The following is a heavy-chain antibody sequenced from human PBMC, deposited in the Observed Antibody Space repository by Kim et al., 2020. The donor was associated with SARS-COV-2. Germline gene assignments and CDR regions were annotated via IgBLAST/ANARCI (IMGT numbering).Heavy chain of an antibody. V-gene: IGHV4-34*01. CDR3: ARSPGFYVFDD. CDR2: IAHRGIT. D-gene: IGHD2-2*01. CDR1: GGSLTSLF. Sequence: SETLSLTCTVHGGSLTSLFWNWVRQSPGEGLQWIGEIAHRGITKYNPSLKGRVTMTMDTSNNQFSLKLSSVTAADTAVYSCARSPGFYVFDDWGQGTLVTVSS. J-gene: IGHJ4*02.